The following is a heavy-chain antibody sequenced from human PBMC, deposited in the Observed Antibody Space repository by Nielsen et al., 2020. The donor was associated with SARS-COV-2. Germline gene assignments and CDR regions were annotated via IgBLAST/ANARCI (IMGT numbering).Heavy chain of an antibody. D-gene: IGHD6-6*01. CDR2: ISTSSSYI. V-gene: IGHV3-21*01. J-gene: IGHJ4*02. CDR1: GFTFSTYS. CDR3: ARDEGYSSSSLFVY. Sequence: GESLKISCAASGFTFSTYSMNWVRQAPGKGLEWVSSISTSSSYIYYADSVKGRFTISRDNAKNSLYLQMNSLRAEDTAVYYCARDEGYSSSSLFVYWGQGTLVTVSS.